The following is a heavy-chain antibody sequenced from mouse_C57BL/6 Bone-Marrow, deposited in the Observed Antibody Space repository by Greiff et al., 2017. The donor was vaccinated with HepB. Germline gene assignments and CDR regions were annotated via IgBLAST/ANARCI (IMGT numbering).Heavy chain of an antibody. Sequence: QVQLQQPGAELVKPGASVKVSCKASGYTFTSYWMHWVKQRPGQGLEWIGRIHPSDSDTNYNQKFNGKATLTVDKSSSTAYMQLSSLTSEDSAVYYCATDHITTVVAPYYFDYWGQGTTLTVSS. D-gene: IGHD1-1*01. CDR1: GYTFTSYW. J-gene: IGHJ2*01. CDR2: IHPSDSDT. CDR3: ATDHITTVVAPYYFDY. V-gene: IGHV1-74*01.